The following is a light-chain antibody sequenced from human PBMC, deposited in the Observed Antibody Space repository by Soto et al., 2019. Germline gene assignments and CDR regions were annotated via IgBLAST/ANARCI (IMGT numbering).Light chain of an antibody. V-gene: IGLV2-8*01. J-gene: IGLJ2*01. CDR2: DVS. CDR3: SSFTGSNKLL. CDR1: SSDVGDYNY. Sequence: QSALTQPPSASGSPGQSVTISCTGISSDVGDYNYVSWYQQHPGKAPKLMIYDVSKRPSGVPDRFSGSKSGNTASLTVSGLQAEDEADYYCSSFTGSNKLLFGGGTQLTVL.